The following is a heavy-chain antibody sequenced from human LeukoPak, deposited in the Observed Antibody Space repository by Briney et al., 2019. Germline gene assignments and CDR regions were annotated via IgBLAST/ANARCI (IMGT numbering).Heavy chain of an antibody. CDR1: GYTFSSYD. CDR2: INPNSGGT. D-gene: IGHD1/OR15-1a*01. Sequence: ASVKVSCKASGYTFSSYDINWERQATGQGLEWMGWINPNSGGTNYAQKFQGRVTMTRDTSISTAYMELSRLRSDDTAVYYCARGFLEHLDFDYWGQGTLVTVSS. V-gene: IGHV1-2*02. CDR3: ARGFLEHLDFDY. J-gene: IGHJ4*02.